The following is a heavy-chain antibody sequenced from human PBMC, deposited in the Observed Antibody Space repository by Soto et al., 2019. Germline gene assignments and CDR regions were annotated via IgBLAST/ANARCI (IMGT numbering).Heavy chain of an antibody. CDR1: GYTFTSYA. CDR2: INAGNGNT. Sequence: GASVKVSCKASGYTFTSYAMHWVRQAPGQRLEWMGWINAGNGNTKYSQKFQGRVTITRDTSASTAYMELSSLRSEDTAVYYCARLTYDSSGYYYFDSWGQGALVTVSS. D-gene: IGHD3-22*01. V-gene: IGHV1-3*01. J-gene: IGHJ4*02. CDR3: ARLTYDSSGYYYFDS.